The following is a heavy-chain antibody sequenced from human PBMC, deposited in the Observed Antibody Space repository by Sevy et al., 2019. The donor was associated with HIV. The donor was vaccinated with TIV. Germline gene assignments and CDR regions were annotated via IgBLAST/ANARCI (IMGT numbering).Heavy chain of an antibody. CDR3: AGENAWGRGYS. D-gene: IGHD1-26*01. V-gene: IGHV4-59*08. J-gene: IGHJ4*02. CDR1: GGSITSLY. CDR2: IYYNGHI. Sequence: SETLSLTCTVSGGSITSLYWNWIRQPPGKGLEWIANIYYNGHINYNPSLKSRATSSLDTSNNQFSLRLSFVTAADTAMYYCAGENAWGRGYSWGQGTLVTVSS.